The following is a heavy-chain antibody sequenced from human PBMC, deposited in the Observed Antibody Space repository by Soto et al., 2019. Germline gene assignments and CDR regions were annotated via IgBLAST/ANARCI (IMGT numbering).Heavy chain of an antibody. CDR2: IYYSGST. J-gene: IGHJ6*03. CDR3: ARAPAAMAYYYYYMDV. V-gene: IGHV4-59*01. D-gene: IGHD2-2*01. Sequence: SETLSLTCTVSGGSISSYYWSWIRQPPGKGLEWIGYIYYSGSTNYNPSLKSRVTISVDTSKNQFSLKLSSVTAADTAVYYCARAPAAMAYYYYYMDVWGKGTTVTVSS. CDR1: GGSISSYY.